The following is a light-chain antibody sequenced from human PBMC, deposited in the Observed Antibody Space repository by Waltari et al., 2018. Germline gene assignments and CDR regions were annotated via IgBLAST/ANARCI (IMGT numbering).Light chain of an antibody. CDR1: QDIRTW. J-gene: IGKJ1*01. V-gene: IGKV1-12*01. Sequence: DIRMTQSPSSVSASVGDRVTITCRASQDIRTWLAWYQQKPGKDPRLLIDHASGLQSGVPASFSGTGSGTDFTLTISSLQPEDFATYSCQQSGTFPPTFGPGTKVEI. CDR3: QQSGTFPPT. CDR2: HAS.